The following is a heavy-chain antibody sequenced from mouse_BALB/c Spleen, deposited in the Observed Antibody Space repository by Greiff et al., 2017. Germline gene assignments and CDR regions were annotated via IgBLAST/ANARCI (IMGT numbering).Heavy chain of an antibody. D-gene: IGHD1-1*01. J-gene: IGHJ2*01. V-gene: IGHV1-53*01. CDR3: ARDYYGYFDY. Sequence: QVQLKQSGAELVKPGASVKLSCKASGYTFTSYYMYWVKQRPGQGLEWIGEINPSNGGTNFNEKFKGKATLTADKSSSTAYMQLSSLTSDDSAVYFCARDYYGYFDYWGQGTTLTVSS. CDR2: INPSNGGT. CDR1: GYTFTSYY.